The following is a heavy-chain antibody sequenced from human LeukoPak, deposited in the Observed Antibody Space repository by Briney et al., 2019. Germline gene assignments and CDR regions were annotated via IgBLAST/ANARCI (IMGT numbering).Heavy chain of an antibody. CDR3: ARDPHLAVAGIPTWMGHPFFDY. CDR2: ISSSSSYI. J-gene: IGHJ4*02. Sequence: PGGSLRLSCAASEFIFSGYEMNWVRQAPGKGLEWVSYISSSSSYIYYADSVKGRFTISRDNAKNSLYLQMNSLRAEDTAVYYCARDPHLAVAGIPTWMGHPFFDYWGQGTLVTVSS. D-gene: IGHD6-19*01. V-gene: IGHV3-21*05. CDR1: EFIFSGYE.